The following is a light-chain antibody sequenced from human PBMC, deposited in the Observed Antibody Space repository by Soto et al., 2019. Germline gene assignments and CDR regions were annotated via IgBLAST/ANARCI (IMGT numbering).Light chain of an antibody. V-gene: IGKV1-12*01. Sequence: DIQVTQSPSSVSASVGDRVTITCRATRDISRWLAWYQQKPGKAPKLVIYAASNLQSGVPSRFSGSGSGTDFTLTINSLQPDDFATYYCQHSNSFPYTFGQGTKLEI. CDR3: QHSNSFPYT. J-gene: IGKJ2*01. CDR2: AAS. CDR1: RDISRW.